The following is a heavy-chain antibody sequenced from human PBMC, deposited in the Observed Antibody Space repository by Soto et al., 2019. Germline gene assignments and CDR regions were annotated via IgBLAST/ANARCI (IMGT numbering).Heavy chain of an antibody. CDR2: MNPNSGNT. Sequence: ASVKVSCKASGYTFTSYDINWVRQATGQGLEWMGWMNPNSGNTGYAQKFQGRVTMTRNTSISTAYMELSSLRSEDTAVYYCARVEGTYYDFWSGYYRIGKEYYFDYWGQGIGVTVSS. V-gene: IGHV1-8*01. D-gene: IGHD3-3*01. CDR3: ARVEGTYYDFWSGYYRIGKEYYFDY. J-gene: IGHJ4*02. CDR1: GYTFTSYD.